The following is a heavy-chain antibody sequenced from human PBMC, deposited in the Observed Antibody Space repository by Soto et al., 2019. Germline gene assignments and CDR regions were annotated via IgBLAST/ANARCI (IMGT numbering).Heavy chain of an antibody. J-gene: IGHJ6*02. CDR1: GGSISSSSYY. CDR2: IFYSGST. Sequence: QLQLQESGPGLVKPSETLSLTCTVSGGSISSSSYYWGWIRQPPEKGLEWNGSIFYSGSTYYNPSLKSRVTISVDTSKNQFSLKLSSVTAADTAVYYCARHLTYCSAGSCCSDFPYYGMDVWGQGTTVTLSS. D-gene: IGHD2-15*01. V-gene: IGHV4-39*01. CDR3: ARHLTYCSAGSCCSDFPYYGMDV.